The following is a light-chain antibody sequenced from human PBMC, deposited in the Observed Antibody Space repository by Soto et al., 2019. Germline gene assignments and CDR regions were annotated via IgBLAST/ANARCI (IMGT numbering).Light chain of an antibody. Sequence: DIVMTQSPLSLPVTPGEPASISCRSSQSLLHRNGNTYLRWYLQKPGQSQQLLIYLVSNRASGVPDRFSGSGSGPDFTLKINRVEAEDVGVYYCMHALETPITFGQGTRLEMK. CDR1: QSLLHRNGNTY. CDR3: MHALETPIT. CDR2: LVS. V-gene: IGKV2-28*01. J-gene: IGKJ5*01.